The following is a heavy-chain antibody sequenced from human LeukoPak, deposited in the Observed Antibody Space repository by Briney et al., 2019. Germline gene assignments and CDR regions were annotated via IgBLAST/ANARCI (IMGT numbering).Heavy chain of an antibody. CDR2: IYHTGST. J-gene: IGHJ4*02. D-gene: IGHD4-23*01. V-gene: IGHV4-59*11. Sequence: PSETLSLTCNVSGGSFTGHYWSWVRQSPEKGREWIGQIYHTGSTHYNPSLRSRFAISVDTSKNKFFLNVKSVTAADTAVYYCAREGRWGMKYYFDFWGQGTLVIVSS. CDR1: GGSFTGHY. CDR3: AREGRWGMKYYFDF.